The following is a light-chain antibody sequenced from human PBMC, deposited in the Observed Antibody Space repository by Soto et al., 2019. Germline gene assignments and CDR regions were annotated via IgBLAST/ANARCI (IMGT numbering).Light chain of an antibody. V-gene: IGLV4-69*01. J-gene: IGLJ2*01. CDR1: SGHSSYA. CDR2: LNSDGSH. Sequence: QSVLTQSPSASASLGASVKLTCTLSSGHSSYAIAWHQQQPEKGPRYLMKLNSDGSHSKGDGIPDRFSGSSSGAERYLTISSLQSEDEAAYYCQTWGTGIRVVFGGGTQLTVL. CDR3: QTWGTGIRVV.